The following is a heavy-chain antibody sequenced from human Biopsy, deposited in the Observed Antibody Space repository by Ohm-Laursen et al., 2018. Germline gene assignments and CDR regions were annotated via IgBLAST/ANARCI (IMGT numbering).Heavy chain of an antibody. Sequence: SETLSLTWAVFGKTFSDYRWTWIRQPPRKGLEWIGQINQAGTTNYNPSLKSRVSISADASKYEFSLRLTSVTAADTAVYLCGNEVHGRDYWGLGAQVTVSS. J-gene: IGHJ4*02. D-gene: IGHD2-15*01. V-gene: IGHV4-34*08. CDR3: GNEVHGRDY. CDR1: GKTFSDYR. CDR2: INQAGTT.